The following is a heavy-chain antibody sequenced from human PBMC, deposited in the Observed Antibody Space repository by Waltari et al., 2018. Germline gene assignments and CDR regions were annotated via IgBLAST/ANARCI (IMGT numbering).Heavy chain of an antibody. CDR2: VYRSGST. V-gene: IGHV4-30-4*08. Sequence: QVQLQESGPGLVKPSPTLSLTCTVSGVSITYAGHYWTWIRQRPGQGLEWIGYVYRSGSTYYNPSLKSRVTISLDTSRNHFSLTLTSVTAADTALYYCARPRSAYYYYGMDVWGQGTTVTVSS. J-gene: IGHJ6*02. D-gene: IGHD3-3*01. CDR1: GVSITYAGHY. CDR3: ARPRSAYYYYGMDV.